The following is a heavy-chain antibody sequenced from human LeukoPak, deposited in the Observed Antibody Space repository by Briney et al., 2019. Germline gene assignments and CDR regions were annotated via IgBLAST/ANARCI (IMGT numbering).Heavy chain of an antibody. CDR2: IYHSEST. Sequence: SETLSLTCTVSGGSISSGGYYWDWIRQPPGKGLEWIGSIYHSESTYYNPSLKSRVTISVDTSKKQFSLKLTSVTAADTAVYYCARRGRGTSGYLDYWGQGTLVTVSS. CDR3: ARRGRGTSGYLDY. J-gene: IGHJ4*02. V-gene: IGHV4-39*01. CDR1: GGSISSGGYY. D-gene: IGHD2-15*01.